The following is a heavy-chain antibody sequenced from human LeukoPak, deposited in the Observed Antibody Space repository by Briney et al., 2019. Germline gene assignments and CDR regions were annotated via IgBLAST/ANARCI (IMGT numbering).Heavy chain of an antibody. Sequence: PGRSLRLSCAASGFTFSSYAMSWVRQAPGKGLEWVSAISGSGGSTYYADSVKGRFTISRDNSKNTLYLQMNSLRAEDTAVYYCAKRSLAYYYDSSGHIDYWGQGTLVTVSS. CDR2: ISGSGGST. CDR1: GFTFSSYA. D-gene: IGHD3-22*01. CDR3: AKRSLAYYYDSSGHIDY. J-gene: IGHJ4*02. V-gene: IGHV3-23*01.